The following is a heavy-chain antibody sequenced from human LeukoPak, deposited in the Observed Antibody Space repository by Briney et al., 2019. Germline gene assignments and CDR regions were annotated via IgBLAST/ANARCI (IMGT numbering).Heavy chain of an antibody. CDR3: ARRHYDILTGYYYYFDY. D-gene: IGHD3-9*01. CDR1: GYSISSGNY. CDR2: IYHSGST. Sequence: SETLSLTCAVSGYSISSGNYWGWIRQPPGKGLEWIGSIYHSGSTYYNPSLESRVTISVDTSKNQFSLKLSSVTAADTAVYYCARRHYDILTGYYYYFDYWGQGTLVTVSS. V-gene: IGHV4-38-2*01. J-gene: IGHJ4*02.